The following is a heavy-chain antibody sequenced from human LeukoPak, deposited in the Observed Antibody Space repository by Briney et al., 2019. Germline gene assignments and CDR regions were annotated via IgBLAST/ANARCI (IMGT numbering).Heavy chain of an antibody. Sequence: PSETLSLTCAVSGYSISIGYYWGWIRQPPGKGLEWIGSIYYSGNTYYNPSLKSRVTISVDTSRKQFSLKLSSVTAADTAVYYCARVLVASSGYPSHFDYWGQGTLVTVSS. J-gene: IGHJ4*02. D-gene: IGHD3-22*01. CDR1: GYSISIGYY. CDR3: ARVLVASSGYPSHFDY. CDR2: IYYSGNT. V-gene: IGHV4-38-2*01.